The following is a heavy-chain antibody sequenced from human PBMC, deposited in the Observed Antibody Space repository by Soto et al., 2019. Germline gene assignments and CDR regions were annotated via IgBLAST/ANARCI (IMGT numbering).Heavy chain of an antibody. CDR1: GFTFSDHY. J-gene: IGHJ6*01. CDR2: SRNRVNSHTT. Sequence: EVQLVESGGGLVQPGGSLRLCSAASGFTFSDHYMDWVRQAPGKGLEWVARSRNRVNSHTTEYAASVKGRFTISRDESKSSLYLQMNSLKIEDTAVYYCTRGLLGGAPSYTFHGMDVWGQGTTVTVSS. CDR3: TRGLLGGAPSYTFHGMDV. D-gene: IGHD1-26*01. V-gene: IGHV3-72*01.